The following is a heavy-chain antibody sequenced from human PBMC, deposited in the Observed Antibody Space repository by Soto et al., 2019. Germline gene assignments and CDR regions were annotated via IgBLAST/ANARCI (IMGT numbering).Heavy chain of an antibody. Sequence: GGSLRLSCAASGFTFSRYGMHWVRQTADKGLEWVAVISSDGSIKHGADSVRGRFTISRDNSKDTLDLQLNSLRPEDTALYYCAKEHAVGWGAYDIWGRGTVVTVSS. J-gene: IGHJ3*02. CDR2: ISSDGSIK. D-gene: IGHD3-16*01. CDR3: AKEHAVGWGAYDI. CDR1: GFTFSRYG. V-gene: IGHV3-30*18.